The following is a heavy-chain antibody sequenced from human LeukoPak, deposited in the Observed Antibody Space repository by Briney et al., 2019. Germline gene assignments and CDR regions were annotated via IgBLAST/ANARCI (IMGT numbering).Heavy chain of an antibody. Sequence: PGGSLRLSCATSGFTFSPFWIHWVRHGPGKGLEWVSRIGLDGRSTNYADSVKGRFTISRDNAKRTVYQEMNSLRAEETAVYYCVRDLGYDRSGIWQKYFDYWGQGALVTVSS. J-gene: IGHJ4*02. V-gene: IGHV3-74*01. D-gene: IGHD3-22*01. CDR1: GFTFSPFW. CDR2: IGLDGRST. CDR3: VRDLGYDRSGIWQKYFDY.